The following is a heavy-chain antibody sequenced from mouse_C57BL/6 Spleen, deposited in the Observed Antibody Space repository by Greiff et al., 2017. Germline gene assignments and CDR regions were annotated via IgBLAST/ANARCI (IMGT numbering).Heavy chain of an antibody. D-gene: IGHD2-5*01. J-gene: IGHJ2*01. CDR3: ARPYYSNFYYFDY. Sequence: VQLKESGAELVKPGASVQLSCTASGFNIKDYYMHWVKQRTEQGLEWIGRIDPEDGETKYAPKFQGKAPITADTASNPAYLQLSSLTSEDTAVYYCARPYYSNFYYFDYWGQGTTLTVSS. CDR2: IDPEDGET. CDR1: GFNIKDYY. V-gene: IGHV14-2*01.